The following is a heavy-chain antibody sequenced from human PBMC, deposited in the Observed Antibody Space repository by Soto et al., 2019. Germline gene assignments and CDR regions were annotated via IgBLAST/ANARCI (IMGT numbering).Heavy chain of an antibody. CDR3: ARVRMDRGFVYNWFDP. Sequence: SETLSLTCTVSGGSISTYYWSWIRQPPGKGLEWIGYIYYSGSTNYNPSLKSRVTISVDTSKNQFSLKLSSVTAADTAVYYCARVRMDRGFVYNWFDPWSQGTLVTVS. V-gene: IGHV4-59*01. D-gene: IGHD3-10*01. CDR2: IYYSGST. CDR1: GGSISTYY. J-gene: IGHJ5*02.